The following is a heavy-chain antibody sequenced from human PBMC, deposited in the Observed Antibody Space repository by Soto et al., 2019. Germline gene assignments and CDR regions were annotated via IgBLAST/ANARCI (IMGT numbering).Heavy chain of an antibody. V-gene: IGHV3-9*01. CDR1: GFTFDDYA. D-gene: IGHD2-15*01. Sequence: EVQLVESGGGLVQPGRSLRLSCAASGFTFDDYAMHWVRQAPGKGLEWVSGISWNSGSIGYADSVKGRFTISRDNAKNSLDLQMNSLRAEATALYYCAKEASCSGGSCWGWLGSYYYDGMDVWGQGTTVTVSS. CDR3: AKEASCSGGSCWGWLGSYYYDGMDV. CDR2: ISWNSGSI. J-gene: IGHJ6*02.